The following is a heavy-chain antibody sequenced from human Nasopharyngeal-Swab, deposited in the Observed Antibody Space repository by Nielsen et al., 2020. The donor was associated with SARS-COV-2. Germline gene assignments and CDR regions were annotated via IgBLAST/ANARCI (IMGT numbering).Heavy chain of an antibody. D-gene: IGHD6-19*01. V-gene: IGHV3-48*03. CDR3: ARDVRIAVAGYYYYYGMDV. CDR2: MSSSGGTI. Sequence: GGSLRLSCAASGFTISNYGMNWVRQAPGKGLEWVSHMSSSGGTIYYADSVKGRFTISRDNAKNSLYLQMNSLRAEDTAVYYCARDVRIAVAGYYYYYGMDVWGQGTTVTVSS. CDR1: GFTISNYG. J-gene: IGHJ6*02.